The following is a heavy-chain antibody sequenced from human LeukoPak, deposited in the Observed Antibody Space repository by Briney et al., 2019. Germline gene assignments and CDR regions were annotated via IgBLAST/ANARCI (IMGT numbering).Heavy chain of an antibody. Sequence: GGSLRLSCAASGFTFSDYSLNWVRQAPGKGLEWVSSISSSSSYIYYADSVKGRFTISRDNAKNSLYLQMNSLRAEGTAVYYCARDQIRGIAAAGTRAFDIWGQGTMVTVSS. V-gene: IGHV3-21*01. D-gene: IGHD6-13*01. CDR3: ARDQIRGIAAAGTRAFDI. CDR1: GFTFSDYS. CDR2: ISSSSSYI. J-gene: IGHJ3*02.